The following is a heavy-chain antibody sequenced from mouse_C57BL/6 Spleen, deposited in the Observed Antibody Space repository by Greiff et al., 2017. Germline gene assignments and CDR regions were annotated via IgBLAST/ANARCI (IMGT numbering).Heavy chain of an antibody. J-gene: IGHJ4*01. V-gene: IGHV1-64*01. CDR2: IHPNSGST. Sequence: QVQLKQPGAELVKPGASVKLSCKASGYTFTSYWMHWVKQRPGQGLEWIGMIHPNSGSTNYNEKFKSKATLTVDKSSSTAYMQLSSLTSEDSAVYYCARWLRDAMDYWGQGTSVTVSS. CDR1: GYTFTSYW. D-gene: IGHD2-2*01. CDR3: ARWLRDAMDY.